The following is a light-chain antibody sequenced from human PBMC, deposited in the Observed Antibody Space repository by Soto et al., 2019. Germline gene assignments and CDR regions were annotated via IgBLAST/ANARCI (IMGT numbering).Light chain of an antibody. CDR3: QQYNNWPMYS. J-gene: IGKJ2*03. V-gene: IGKV3-15*01. CDR1: QSVSSN. Sequence: EIVMTQSPVTLSVSPGERATLSCRASQSVSSNLAWYQQKPGQAPRLLIYGASTRATGIPARFSGSGSGTEFTLIISSLQSEDFAVYYCQQYNNWPMYSFSQGTKLEIK. CDR2: GAS.